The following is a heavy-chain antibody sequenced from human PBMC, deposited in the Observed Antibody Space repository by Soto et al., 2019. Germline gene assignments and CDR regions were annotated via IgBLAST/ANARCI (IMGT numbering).Heavy chain of an antibody. J-gene: IGHJ3*02. CDR2: SSPIFTTT. Sequence: QVQLVQSGAEVKKPGSSVKVSCKASGGTFSNHAINWARQAPGQGLEWMGRSSPIFTTTNYAQNFQGRVTIPANESTLTAYREMTRLQHDDTAVYYCAREVAADGTFRAAVSDIWGQGTMVTVSS. D-gene: IGHD6-13*01. CDR3: AREVAADGTFRAAVSDI. V-gene: IGHV1-69*12. CDR1: GGTFSNHA.